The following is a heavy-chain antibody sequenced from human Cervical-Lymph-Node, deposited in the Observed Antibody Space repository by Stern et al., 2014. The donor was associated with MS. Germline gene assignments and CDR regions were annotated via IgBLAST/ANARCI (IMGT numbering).Heavy chain of an antibody. Sequence: EVHLVESGGDLVQPGGSLRLSCAASGFRFDDYAMYWVRQAPGEGLEWVSGISWSSGKIGYADSVKGRFTMSRDNVKISLFLQMNSLRSEDTASYYCARAIGFCSGGNCEPYYYYGIDVWGQGTRVTVSS. CDR2: ISWSSGKI. J-gene: IGHJ6*02. D-gene: IGHD2-15*01. CDR1: GFRFDDYA. V-gene: IGHV3-9*01. CDR3: ARAIGFCSGGNCEPYYYYGIDV.